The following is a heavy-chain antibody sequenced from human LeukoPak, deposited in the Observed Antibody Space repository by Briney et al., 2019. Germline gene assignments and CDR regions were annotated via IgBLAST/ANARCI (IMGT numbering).Heavy chain of an antibody. V-gene: IGHV3-15*01. CDR2: IQSKTDGGTT. Sequence: PGGSLRLSCAASGFTFSDAWMTWVRQAPGKGLECVGFIQSKTDGGTTDSAAPVKGGFTVSRDDSKNTLYLQMNSLKTEDTAVYYCTTWSSQFDYWGQGTPVTVSS. CDR3: TTWSSQFDY. D-gene: IGHD6-6*01. CDR1: GFTFSDAW. J-gene: IGHJ4*02.